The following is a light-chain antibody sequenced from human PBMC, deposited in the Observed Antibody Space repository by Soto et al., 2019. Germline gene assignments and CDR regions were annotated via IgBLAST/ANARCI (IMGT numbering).Light chain of an antibody. V-gene: IGLV1-47*01. J-gene: IGLJ3*02. CDR1: SSNIGNNY. CDR2: RNN. Sequence: QSALTQSPSASGTPGQRVTISCSGSSSNIGNNYLYWYQQLPGTAPKLLIYRNNQRPSGVPDRFSGSKSGTSASLAISGLRSDDEADYFCASWDDSLSGWVFGGGTKLTVL. CDR3: ASWDDSLSGWV.